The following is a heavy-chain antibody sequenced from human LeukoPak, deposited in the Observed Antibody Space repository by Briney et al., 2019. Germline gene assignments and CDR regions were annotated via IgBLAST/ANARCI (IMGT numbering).Heavy chain of an antibody. CDR1: GFTFSSYS. V-gene: IGHV3-21*01. Sequence: GGSLRLSCAASGFTFSSYSMNWVRQAPGKGLEWVSSISSSSSYIYYADSVKGRFTISRDNAKNSLYLQMNSPRAEDTAVYYCARPMQAGATRIAFDIWGQGTMVTVSS. CDR2: ISSSSSYI. CDR3: ARPMQAGATRIAFDI. D-gene: IGHD1-26*01. J-gene: IGHJ3*02.